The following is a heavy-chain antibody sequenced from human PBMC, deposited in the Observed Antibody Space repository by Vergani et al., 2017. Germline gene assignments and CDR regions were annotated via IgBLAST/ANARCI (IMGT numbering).Heavy chain of an antibody. CDR3: AKKGGSLYYYGVDV. CDR1: GYTFGHFD. V-gene: IGHV3-30*02. J-gene: IGHJ6*02. D-gene: IGHD1-26*01. CDR2: IRYDGSNP. Sequence: QEQLLQSGGGVVQPGGSPRLSCIGSGYTFGHFDMHWVRQAPGKGLAWVAFIRYDGSNPQYIDSVKGRFTISRDNSKDTLFLKMNGLRPEDTGTYFCAKKGGSLYYYGVDVWGQGTTITVSS.